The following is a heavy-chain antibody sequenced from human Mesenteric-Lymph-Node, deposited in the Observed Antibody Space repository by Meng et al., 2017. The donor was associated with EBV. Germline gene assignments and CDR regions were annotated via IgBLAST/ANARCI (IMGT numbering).Heavy chain of an antibody. J-gene: IGHJ5*02. D-gene: IGHD6-19*01. CDR3: VKDLAVAGT. Sequence: VELLESGGGVVQRGGSLRRSCAASEFTCSDYTMYWVRQAPGKGLEWVSHVSGSGGSTYYADSVKGRFTISRDNSKNTLFLQMNSLGADDTAFYYCVKDLAVAGTWGQGTLVTVSS. CDR1: EFTCSDYT. CDR2: VSGSGGST. V-gene: IGHV3-23*01.